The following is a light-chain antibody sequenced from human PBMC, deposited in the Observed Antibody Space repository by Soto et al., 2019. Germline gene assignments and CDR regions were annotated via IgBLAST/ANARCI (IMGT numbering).Light chain of an antibody. V-gene: IGKV1-5*01. CDR3: QQYNSYPST. CDR1: QSISSW. J-gene: IGKJ1*01. Sequence: DIQMTQSPSTLSASVGDRVTITCRASQSISSWLAWYQQKPGKAPNLLICDASSLESGVPSRFSGSGSGTEFTLTISRLQPDDFATYYCQQYNSYPSTFGQGTKVEIK. CDR2: DAS.